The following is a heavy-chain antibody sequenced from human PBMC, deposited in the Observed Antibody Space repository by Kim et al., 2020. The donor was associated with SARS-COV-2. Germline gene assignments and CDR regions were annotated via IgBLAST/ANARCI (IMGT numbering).Heavy chain of an antibody. CDR2: IYHSGST. D-gene: IGHD6-13*01. Sequence: SETLSLTCAVSGGSISSSNWWSWVRQPPGKGLEWIGEIYHSGSTNYNPSLKSRVTISVDKSKNQFSLKLSSVTAADTAVYYCARVEQSSSWTEHFDYWGQGTLVTVSS. V-gene: IGHV4-4*02. CDR1: GGSISSSNW. CDR3: ARVEQSSSWTEHFDY. J-gene: IGHJ4*02.